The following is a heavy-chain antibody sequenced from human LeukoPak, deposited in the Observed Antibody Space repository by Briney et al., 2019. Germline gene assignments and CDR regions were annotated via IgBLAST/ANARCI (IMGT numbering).Heavy chain of an antibody. CDR2: ISAYNGNT. CDR3: ARDGGWSWSYAGTTSLGGY. CDR1: GYTFTSYG. V-gene: IGHV1-18*01. J-gene: IGHJ4*02. D-gene: IGHD1-1*01. Sequence: GASVKVSCKASGYTFTSYGISWVRQAPGQGLEWMGWISAYNGNTNYAQKLQGRVTMTTDTSTSTAYVELRSLRSDDTAVYYCARDGGWSWSYAGTTSLGGYWGQGTLVTVSS.